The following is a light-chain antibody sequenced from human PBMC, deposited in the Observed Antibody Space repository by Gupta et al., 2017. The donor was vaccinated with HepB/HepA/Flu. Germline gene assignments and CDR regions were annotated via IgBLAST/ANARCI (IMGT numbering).Light chain of an antibody. Sequence: PGQRVTISCSGSTSNLANNYVYWYQHLPGAAPKLLISMTDRRPSGVPDRFSGSKSGTSASLAISGLRSEEEGDYYGAAWDDSSHAVFGGGTKLTVL. CDR1: TSNLANNY. J-gene: IGLJ2*01. V-gene: IGLV1-47*01. CDR3: AAWDDSSHAV. CDR2: MTD.